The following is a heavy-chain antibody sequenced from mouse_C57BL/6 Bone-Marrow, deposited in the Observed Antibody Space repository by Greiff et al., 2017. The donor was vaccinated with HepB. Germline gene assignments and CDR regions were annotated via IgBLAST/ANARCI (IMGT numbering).Heavy chain of an antibody. Sequence: VQLQQPGAELVMPGASVKLSCKASGYTFTSYWMHWVKQRPGQGLEWIGEIDPSDSYTNYNQKFKGKSTLTVDKSSSTAYMQLSSLTSEDSAVYYCARWGAAKDYYAMDYWGQGTSVTVSS. CDR2: IDPSDSYT. CDR3: ARWGAAKDYYAMDY. D-gene: IGHD6-1*01. V-gene: IGHV1-69*01. J-gene: IGHJ4*01. CDR1: GYTFTSYW.